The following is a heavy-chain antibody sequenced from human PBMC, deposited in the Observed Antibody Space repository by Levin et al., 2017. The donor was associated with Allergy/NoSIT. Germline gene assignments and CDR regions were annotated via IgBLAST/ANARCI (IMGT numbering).Heavy chain of an antibody. CDR3: ASDQGSWSYVY. J-gene: IGHJ4*02. Sequence: PSETLSLTCTVSGGSISSDYYSWGWIRQPPGKGLEWIGSVSYTVGAYYNPSLKSRVTISVDRAKNQFSLKLTSVTAADKAVYYCASDQGSWSYVYWGQGILVTVSS. CDR1: GGSISSDYYS. D-gene: IGHD1-26*01. V-gene: IGHV4-39*07. CDR2: VSYTVGA.